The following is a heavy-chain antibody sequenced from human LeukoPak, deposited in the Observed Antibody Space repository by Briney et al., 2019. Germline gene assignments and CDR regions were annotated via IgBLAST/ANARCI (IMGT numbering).Heavy chain of an antibody. J-gene: IGHJ6*04. Sequence: GESLKISCKGSGYSFTSYWIGWVRPMPGKGLEWMGIIYPGDSDTRYSPSFQGQVTISADKSISTAYLQWSSLKASDTAMYYCARLTGSGRGYYGMDVWGKGTTVTVSS. V-gene: IGHV5-51*01. CDR3: ARLTGSGRGYYGMDV. D-gene: IGHD3-10*01. CDR2: IYPGDSDT. CDR1: GYSFTSYW.